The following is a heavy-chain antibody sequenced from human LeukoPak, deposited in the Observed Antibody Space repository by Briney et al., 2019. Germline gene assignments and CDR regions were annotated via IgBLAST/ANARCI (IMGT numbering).Heavy chain of an antibody. J-gene: IGHJ5*02. Sequence: PSETLSLTCTVSGGSISSYYWSWIRQPPGKGLEWIGYIYYSGSTNYNPSLKSRVTISVDTSKNQFSLKLSSVTAADTAVYYCARLKYGSGSYLGFDPWGQGTLVTVSS. D-gene: IGHD3-10*01. CDR1: GGSISSYY. V-gene: IGHV4-59*08. CDR3: ARLKYGSGSYLGFDP. CDR2: IYYSGST.